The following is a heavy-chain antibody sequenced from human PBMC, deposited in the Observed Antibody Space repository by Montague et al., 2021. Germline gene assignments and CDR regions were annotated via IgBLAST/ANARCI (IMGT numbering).Heavy chain of an antibody. CDR2: IGSAGDT. J-gene: IGHJ6*02. CDR3: ARVRERRYYYYGMDV. D-gene: IGHD1-1*01. CDR1: GFTFSTYD. V-gene: IGHV3-13*01. Sequence: SLRLSCAASGFTFSTYDMDWVRQAAGKGLEWVAGIGSAGDTHYLGSVKGRFTIFRDNAKNSLYLQMNSLRAEDKALYYCARVRERRYYYYGMDVWGQGTAVTVSS.